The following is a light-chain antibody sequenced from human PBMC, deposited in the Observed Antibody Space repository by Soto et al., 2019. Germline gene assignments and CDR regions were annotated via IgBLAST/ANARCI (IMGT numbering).Light chain of an antibody. Sequence: EIPMTQSPSVLSASPGGGATISCRAAQDVSRNFAWYQQKRGQPPRLLIYDASTMATGVPSRFSGCGSGTDFTLTISCLQSEDFAVYYCQQYYNYPITFGQGTRLEIK. CDR2: DAS. CDR1: QDVSRN. CDR3: QQYYNYPIT. V-gene: IGKV3-15*01. J-gene: IGKJ5*01.